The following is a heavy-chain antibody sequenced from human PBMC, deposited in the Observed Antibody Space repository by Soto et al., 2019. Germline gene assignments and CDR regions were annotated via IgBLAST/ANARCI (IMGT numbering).Heavy chain of an antibody. J-gene: IGHJ4*02. CDR1: GGSINSNNW. CDR2: IYHSEST. Sequence: HSETLSLTCAVSGGSINSNNWWSWVRQPPGKGLEWIGEIYHSESTNYNPSLKSRVTISLDKSKNQLSLKLSSVTAADTAVYYCAREAMTTHSPRYFDYWGQGALVTVSS. D-gene: IGHD4-17*01. CDR3: AREAMTTHSPRYFDY. V-gene: IGHV4-4*02.